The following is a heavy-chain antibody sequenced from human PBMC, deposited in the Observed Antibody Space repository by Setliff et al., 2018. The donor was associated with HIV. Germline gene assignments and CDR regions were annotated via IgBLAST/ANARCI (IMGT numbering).Heavy chain of an antibody. D-gene: IGHD7-27*01. CDR1: GYTLTGHY. CDR3: ARVKTGDPLYFDH. J-gene: IGHJ4*02. CDR2: IIPIIGNT. V-gene: IGHV1-3*03. Sequence: ASVKVSCKASGYTLTGHYMHWVRQALGQGLEWMGGIIPIIGNTKYSQEFQGRVTITSDTSASTAYLELSSLKSEDMAVYYCARVKTGDPLYFDHWGQGTLVTVSS.